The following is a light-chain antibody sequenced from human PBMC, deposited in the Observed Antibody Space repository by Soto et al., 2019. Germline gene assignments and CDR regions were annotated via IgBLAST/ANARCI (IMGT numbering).Light chain of an antibody. CDR2: GAS. V-gene: IGKV3-15*01. Sequence: DILMTQSPVTLSVSPGERATLSCRASQSVSSNLAWYQQKPGQAPRLLIYGASTRATGIPVRFSGSASGTEFTLTISSLQSEEFTVYYCQQYNKWPLTVGQGTKVDIK. J-gene: IGKJ1*01. CDR3: QQYNKWPLT. CDR1: QSVSSN.